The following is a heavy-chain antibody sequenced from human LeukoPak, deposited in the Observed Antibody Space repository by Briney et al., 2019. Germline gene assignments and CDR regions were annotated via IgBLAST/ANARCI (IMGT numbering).Heavy chain of an antibody. J-gene: IGHJ4*02. V-gene: IGHV4-39*01. CDR1: GGSISSSSYY. CDR2: IYYSGST. D-gene: IGHD6-19*01. CDR3: ARQWLAGPAIDY. Sequence: PSETLSLTCTVSGGSISSSSYYRGWIRQPPGKGLEWIGSIYYSGSTYYNPSLKSRVTISVDTSKNQFSLKLSSVAAADTAVYYCARQWLAGPAIDYWGQGTLVTVSS.